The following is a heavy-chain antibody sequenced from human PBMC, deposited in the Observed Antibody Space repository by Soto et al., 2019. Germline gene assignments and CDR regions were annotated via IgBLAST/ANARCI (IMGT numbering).Heavy chain of an antibody. V-gene: IGHV3-15*01. CDR1: GFTFSNAW. J-gene: IGHJ3*02. D-gene: IGHD3-9*01. CDR2: IKSKTDGGTT. Sequence: GGSLRLSCAASGFTFSNAWMSWVRQAPGKGLEWVGRIKSKTDGGTTDYAAPVKGRFTISRDDSKNTLYLQMNSLKTEDTAVYYCTTGPPPLDWDAFDIWGQGTMVTVSS. CDR3: TTGPPPLDWDAFDI.